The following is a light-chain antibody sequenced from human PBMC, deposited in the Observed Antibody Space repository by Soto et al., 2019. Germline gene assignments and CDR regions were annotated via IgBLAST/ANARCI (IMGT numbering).Light chain of an antibody. Sequence: EIVLTQSPDTLSLSPRERATLSCRASQSIANYVAWYHQRPSQAPRLVIYGASNRATDIPARFSGSGSGTDFTLTISSVEAEDFGVYYCQQRNDWPRNSFGQGTRLEI. CDR1: QSIANY. CDR3: QQRNDWPRNS. V-gene: IGKV3-11*01. J-gene: IGKJ5*01. CDR2: GAS.